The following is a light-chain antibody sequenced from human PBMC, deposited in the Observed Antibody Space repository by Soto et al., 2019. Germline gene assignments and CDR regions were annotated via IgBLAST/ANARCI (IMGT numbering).Light chain of an antibody. J-gene: IGKJ3*01. CDR2: ATS. Sequence: EVVLMQSPGTLSLSPGERASLSCRASQSLNRNYVAWYQQKVGQAPRLLIYATSSRATGIPDRFRGSGSGTDFSLTIARLEPEDFAVYYCQRYGLSPPFSFGPGTKVEIK. CDR3: QRYGLSPPFS. CDR1: QSLNRNY. V-gene: IGKV3-20*01.